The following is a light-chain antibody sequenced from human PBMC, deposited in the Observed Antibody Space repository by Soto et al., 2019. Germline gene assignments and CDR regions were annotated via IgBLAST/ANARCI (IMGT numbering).Light chain of an antibody. V-gene: IGLV1-40*01. J-gene: IGLJ1*01. CDR1: SSNIGAGYD. CDR2: GNS. CDR3: QSYDSSLTLRV. Sequence: QAVVTQPPSVSGAPGQRVTISCTGSSSNIGAGYDVHWYQQLPGTAPKLLIYGNSNRPSGVPDRISGSKSGTSASLAITGLQAEDEADYSCQSYDSSLTLRVFGTGTKLTVL.